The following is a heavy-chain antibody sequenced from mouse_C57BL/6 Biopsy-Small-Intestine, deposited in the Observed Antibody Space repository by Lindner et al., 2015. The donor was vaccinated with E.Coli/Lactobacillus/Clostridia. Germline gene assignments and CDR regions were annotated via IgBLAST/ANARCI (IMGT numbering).Heavy chain of an antibody. CDR1: GYTFTSYG. D-gene: IGHD1-1*01. J-gene: IGHJ2*01. Sequence: VQLQESGAELARPGVSVKLSCKASGYTFTSYGISWVKQRTGQGLEWIGEIYPRRGNTYYNEKFKGKATLTADKSSSTAYMELRSLTSEDSAVYFCAREAYGSSQYYFDYWGQGTTLTVSS. V-gene: IGHV1-81*01. CDR2: IYPRRGNT. CDR3: AREAYGSSQYYFDY.